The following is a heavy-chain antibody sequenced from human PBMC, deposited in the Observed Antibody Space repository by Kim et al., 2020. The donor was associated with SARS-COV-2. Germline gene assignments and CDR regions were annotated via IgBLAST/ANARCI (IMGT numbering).Heavy chain of an antibody. V-gene: IGHV5-51*01. CDR1: GYSFAMFW. CDR3: ARHSYAEPPGPFDV. D-gene: IGHD2-2*01. J-gene: IGHJ3*01. CDR2: IYPGDSDT. Sequence: GESLKISCKASGYSFAMFWIGWVRQMPGKGLEWMGIIYPGDSDTTYSPSFQGQVTISADKSMNTAFLRWRDLKASDTAMYYCARHSYAEPPGPFDVWGQGTLVTVSS.